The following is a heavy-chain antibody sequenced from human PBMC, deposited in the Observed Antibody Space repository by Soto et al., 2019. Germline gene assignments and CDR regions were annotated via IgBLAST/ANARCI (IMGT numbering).Heavy chain of an antibody. CDR3: ARGGSAERQTDGDSYHYYPMDV. Sequence: PWGALSVSWAASAFTFSYYYMHWVRPGPVKGPVWFSAISGDGGRTYYAGSVIGRFTISRDNAKSTVYLQMNSLRADDTAVYYCARGGSAERQTDGDSYHYYPMDVWGQGTTVTVSS. D-gene: IGHD3-22*01. CDR1: AFTFSYYY. CDR2: ISGDGGRT. J-gene: IGHJ6*02. V-gene: IGHV3-74*01.